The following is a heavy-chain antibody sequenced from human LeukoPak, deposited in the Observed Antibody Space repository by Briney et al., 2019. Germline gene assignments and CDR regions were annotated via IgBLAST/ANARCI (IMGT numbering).Heavy chain of an antibody. CDR1: GYTFTGYY. D-gene: IGHD2-2*01. CDR3: ARDRGGYCSSTSCYGSFWFDP. CDR2: INPNSGGT. V-gene: IGHV1-2*04. J-gene: IGHJ5*02. Sequence: GASVTVSCKASGYTFTGYYTHWVRQAPGQGLEWMGWINPNSGGTNYAQKFQGWVTMTRDTSISTAYMELSRLRSDDTAVYYCARDRGGYCSSTSCYGSFWFDPWGQGTLVTVSS.